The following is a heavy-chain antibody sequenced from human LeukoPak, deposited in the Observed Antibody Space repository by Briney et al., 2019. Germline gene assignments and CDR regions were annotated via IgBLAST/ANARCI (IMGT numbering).Heavy chain of an antibody. D-gene: IGHD3-22*01. V-gene: IGHV3-11*04. J-gene: IGHJ6*03. CDR3: ARGPGFYYDSSGYYYAYYYMDV. CDR2: ISSSGSTI. Sequence: PGGSLRLSCAASGFTFSDYYMSWIRQAPGKGLEWVSYISSSGSTIYYADSVKGRFTISRDNAKNSLYLQMNSLRAEDTAVYYCARGPGFYYDSSGYYYAYYYMDVWGKGTTVTVSS. CDR1: GFTFSDYY.